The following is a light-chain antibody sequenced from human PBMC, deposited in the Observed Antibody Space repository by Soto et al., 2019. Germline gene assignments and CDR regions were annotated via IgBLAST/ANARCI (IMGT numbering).Light chain of an antibody. CDR3: QTWDTAIRV. CDR2: LDSDGSH. J-gene: IGLJ2*01. Sequence: QPVLTQSPSASASLGASVKLTCTVSSGHSRYAIAWHQQQPEKGPRYLMKLDSDGSHNKGDGIPDRFSGSSSGAERYLTISSLQAEDEAGYYCQTWDTAIRVFGGGTKRPS. CDR1: SGHSRYA. V-gene: IGLV4-69*01.